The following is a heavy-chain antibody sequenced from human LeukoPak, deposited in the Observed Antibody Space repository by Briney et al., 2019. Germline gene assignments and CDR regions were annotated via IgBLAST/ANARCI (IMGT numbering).Heavy chain of an antibody. D-gene: IGHD1-26*01. J-gene: IGHJ6*02. CDR3: ARDRAGSYPSYYYYGMDV. CDR2: IKQDGSEK. Sequence: GRSLRLSCAASGFTFSSYAMHWVRQAPGKGLEWVANIKQDGSEKYYVDSVKGRFTISRDNAKNSLYLQMNSLRAEDTAVYYCARDRAGSYPSYYYYGMDVWGQGTTVTVSS. CDR1: GFTFSSYA. V-gene: IGHV3-7*01.